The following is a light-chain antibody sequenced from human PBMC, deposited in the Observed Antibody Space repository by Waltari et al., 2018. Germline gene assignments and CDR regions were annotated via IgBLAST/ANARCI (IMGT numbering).Light chain of an antibody. V-gene: IGKV3-11*01. CDR1: QSVSSS. CDR3: QQRSSWPLT. CDR2: DAS. Sequence: EIVLTQSPATLSLSSGDRATLSCRASQSVSSSLAWYQQRPGQAPRLLIYDASNRATGIPARFSGSGSGTDFTLTISSLEPEDFAAYYCQQRSSWPLTFGGGTKMEVK. J-gene: IGKJ4*01.